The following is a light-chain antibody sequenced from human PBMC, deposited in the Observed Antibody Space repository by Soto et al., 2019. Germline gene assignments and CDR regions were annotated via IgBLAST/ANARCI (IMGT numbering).Light chain of an antibody. V-gene: IGKV3-15*01. Sequence: EIVMTQSPATLSVSPGERATLSCRASQSVSSNLAWYQQKPGQAPRLLIYGASTRATVIPAGFSGSGSGTDFTLTISRLEPDDFAVYYCQQYGSSSTFGQGTRLEIK. J-gene: IGKJ5*01. CDR3: QQYGSSST. CDR1: QSVSSN. CDR2: GAS.